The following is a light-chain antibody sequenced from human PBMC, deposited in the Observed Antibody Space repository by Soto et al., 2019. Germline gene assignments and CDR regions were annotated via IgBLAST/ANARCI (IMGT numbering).Light chain of an antibody. CDR2: DAS. J-gene: IGKJ5*01. V-gene: IGKV3-11*01. CDR3: QQRSTSIT. CDR1: QSVSSY. Sequence: EILLTQSPATLSLSPGERATLSCRASQSVSSYLAWYQQKPGQAPRLLIYDASNRATGTPARFSGSGSGTDFTFTISSLEPEDFALHYCQQRSTSITFGQGTRLEIK.